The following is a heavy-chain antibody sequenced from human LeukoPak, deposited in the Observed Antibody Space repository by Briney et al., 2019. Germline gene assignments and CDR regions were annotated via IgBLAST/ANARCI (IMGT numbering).Heavy chain of an antibody. CDR3: AKDRRGEAYYYGSGLDY. D-gene: IGHD3-10*01. Sequence: GSLRLSCAASGFTFSSYAMSWVRQAPGKGLEWVSAISGSGGSTYYADSVKGRFTISRDNSKNTLHLQMNSLRAEDTAVYYCAKDRRGEAYYYGSGLDYWGQGTLVTVSS. V-gene: IGHV3-23*01. CDR2: ISGSGGST. J-gene: IGHJ4*02. CDR1: GFTFSSYA.